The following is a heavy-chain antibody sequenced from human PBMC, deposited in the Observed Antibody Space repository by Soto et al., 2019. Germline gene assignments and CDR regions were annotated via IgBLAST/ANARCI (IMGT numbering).Heavy chain of an antibody. J-gene: IGHJ4*02. V-gene: IGHV4-59*01. CDR1: GDSISAYS. Sequence: PSETLSLTCTVSGDSISAYSCSWVRQPPGKGLEWIGNIHYNGNTKYNPSLKSRVTMSVDTSKNQFSLKLISVTAADTAKYFCAREGNLGRWLQPLDFWGQGTLVTVS. CDR3: AREGNLGRWLQPLDF. CDR2: IHYNGNT. D-gene: IGHD5-12*01.